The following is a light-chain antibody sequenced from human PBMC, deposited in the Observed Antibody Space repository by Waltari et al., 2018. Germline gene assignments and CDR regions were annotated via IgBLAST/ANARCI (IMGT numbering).Light chain of an antibody. V-gene: IGLV2-11*01. J-gene: IGLJ2*01. CDR2: DVT. Sequence: QSALTQPRSVSGSPGQPVTISCTGPSSDVGGYDYVSWYQHHPGKAPQLIICDVTKRPSGVPDRFSGSKSGNTASLTISGLQAEDEADYYCCSYAGRYTHVVFGGGTKLTVL. CDR1: SSDVGGYDY. CDR3: CSYAGRYTHVV.